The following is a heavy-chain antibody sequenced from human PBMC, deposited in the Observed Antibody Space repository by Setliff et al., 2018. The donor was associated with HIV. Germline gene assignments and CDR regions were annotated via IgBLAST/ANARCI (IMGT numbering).Heavy chain of an antibody. D-gene: IGHD5-12*01. V-gene: IGHV4-59*01. CDR3: ARAEMATIVAFDI. CDR1: DGSFSSDY. J-gene: IGHJ3*02. CDR2: IFYSGST. Sequence: SETLSLTCTVSDGSFSSDYWTWIRQTPGKGLEWIGYIFYSGSTKYNHSLTSRVTILVDTSKNHFSLKLTSVTAADTSVYYCARAEMATIVAFDIWGQGTMVTVSS.